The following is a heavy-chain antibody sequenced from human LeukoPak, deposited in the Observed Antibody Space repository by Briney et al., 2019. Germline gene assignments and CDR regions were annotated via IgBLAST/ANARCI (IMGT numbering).Heavy chain of an antibody. CDR1: GFTFSRYN. D-gene: IGHD5-24*01. CDR2: IRSRSSYI. CDR3: ARDHFLDGSNWRIFFES. Sequence: GGSLRLSRAGSGFTFSRYNMNGFRQAPGGGLERVSSIRSRSSYILYAESVKGRFTISRDNAKNSLYLQMNSPRVQDTAVYYCARDHFLDGSNWRIFFESWGQGTLVTVSS. J-gene: IGHJ4*02. V-gene: IGHV3-21*01.